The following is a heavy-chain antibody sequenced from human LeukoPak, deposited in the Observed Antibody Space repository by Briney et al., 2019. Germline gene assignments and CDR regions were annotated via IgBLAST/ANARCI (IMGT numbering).Heavy chain of an antibody. CDR2: INSDGINT. Sequence: PGGSLRLSCAASGFTFSNYWMHWVRHAPGKGLVWVSRINSDGINTSYADSVKGRFTISRDNSKNTLYLQMNSLRAEDTAVYYCARDGRAYYDFWSGYCNWFDPWGQGTLVTVSS. V-gene: IGHV3-74*01. J-gene: IGHJ5*02. CDR3: ARDGRAYYDFWSGYCNWFDP. D-gene: IGHD3-3*01. CDR1: GFTFSNYW.